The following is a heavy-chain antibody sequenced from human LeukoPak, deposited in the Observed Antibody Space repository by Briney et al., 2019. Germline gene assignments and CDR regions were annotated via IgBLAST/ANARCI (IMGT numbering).Heavy chain of an antibody. CDR1: GFTVSSNY. D-gene: IGHD3-10*01. CDR3: ARVNDYDSGSLYRPIDY. Sequence: GGSLRLSCAASGFTVSSNYMSWVRQAPGKGLEWVSVIYSDDSTYFADSVKGRFTISRDNSKSTLYIQMNSLRAEDTAVYSCARVNDYDSGSLYRPIDYWGQGTLVTVSS. J-gene: IGHJ4*02. V-gene: IGHV3-66*01. CDR2: IYSDDST.